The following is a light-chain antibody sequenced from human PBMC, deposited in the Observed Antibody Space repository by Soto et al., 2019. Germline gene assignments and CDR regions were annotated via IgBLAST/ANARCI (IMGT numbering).Light chain of an antibody. CDR1: SSDVGNYNL. CDR2: EDS. V-gene: IGLV2-23*01. Sequence: QSALTQPASVSGSPGQSITISCTGTSSDVGNYNLVSWYQQHPGKAPKLMIYEDSKRPSGVCNRFSGSKSGSTASFTISWLQAEDEADYYCCSYAGSGTYVFGTGTKVTVL. CDR3: CSYAGSGTYV. J-gene: IGLJ1*01.